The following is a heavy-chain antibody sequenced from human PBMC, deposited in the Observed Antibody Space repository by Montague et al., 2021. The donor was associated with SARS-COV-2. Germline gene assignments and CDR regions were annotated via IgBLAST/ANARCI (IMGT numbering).Heavy chain of an antibody. CDR2: MSWNSGRI. CDR3: ANDGYYYGPGSRFDY. D-gene: IGHD3-10*01. Sequence: SLRLSCAASGFTFRDYAMHWVRQVPGKGLEWVSGMSWNSGRIGYADSVKGRFTISRDNAKNSVYLQMNSLRSEDTAMYYCANDGYYYGPGSRFDYWGQGTLVTVSS. V-gene: IGHV3-9*01. J-gene: IGHJ4*02. CDR1: GFTFRDYA.